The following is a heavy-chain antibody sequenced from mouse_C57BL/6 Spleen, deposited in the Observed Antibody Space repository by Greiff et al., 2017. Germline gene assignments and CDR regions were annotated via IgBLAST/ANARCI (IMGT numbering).Heavy chain of an antibody. J-gene: IGHJ2*01. Sequence: EVMLVESGEGLVKPGGSLKLSCAASGFTFSSYAMSWVRQTPEKRLEWVAYISSGGDYIYYADTVKGRFTISRDNARNTLYLQMSSLKSEDTAMYYCTRVNTVYYFDYWGQGTTLTVSS. CDR2: ISSGGDYI. V-gene: IGHV5-9-1*02. CDR3: TRVNTVYYFDY. D-gene: IGHD1-1*01. CDR1: GFTFSSYA.